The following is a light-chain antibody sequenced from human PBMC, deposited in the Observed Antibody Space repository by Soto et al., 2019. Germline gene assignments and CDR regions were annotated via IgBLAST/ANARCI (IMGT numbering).Light chain of an antibody. CDR1: QSVSSSY. CDR2: GAS. Sequence: EIVLTQSPGTLSLSPWEIATLSCRASQSVSSSYLAWYQQKPGQAPRLLIYGASSRATGIPDRFSGSGSGTDFTLTISRLEPEDFAVYYCQQYGSSQITFGQGTRLEIK. J-gene: IGKJ5*01. V-gene: IGKV3-20*01. CDR3: QQYGSSQIT.